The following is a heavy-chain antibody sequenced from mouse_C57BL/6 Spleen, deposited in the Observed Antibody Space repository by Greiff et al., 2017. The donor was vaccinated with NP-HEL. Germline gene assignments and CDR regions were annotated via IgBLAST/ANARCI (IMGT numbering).Heavy chain of an antibody. Sequence: QVQLQQPGAELVRPGSSVKLSCKASGYTFTSYWMHWVKQRPIQGLEWIGNIDPSDSETHYNQKFKDKATLTVDKSSSTAYMQLSSLTSEDSAVYDCARGGTTPVGYFDVWGTGTTVTVSS. D-gene: IGHD1-1*01. CDR1: GYTFTSYW. CDR3: ARGGTTPVGYFDV. V-gene: IGHV1-52*01. CDR2: IDPSDSET. J-gene: IGHJ1*03.